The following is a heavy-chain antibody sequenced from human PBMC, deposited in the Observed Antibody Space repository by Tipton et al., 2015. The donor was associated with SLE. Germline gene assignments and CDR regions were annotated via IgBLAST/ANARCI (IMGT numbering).Heavy chain of an antibody. D-gene: IGHD4-17*01. J-gene: IGHJ4*02. CDR1: GFTFSTNA. CDR3: AKRPVTTATVYFDY. CDR2: IIDGGTT. V-gene: IGHV3-23*01. Sequence: SLRPSCAASGFTFSTNAMSWVRQAPGKGLEWVSSIIDGGTTYYTDSVKGRFTIPRDNSKNTLYLQMNSLRAEDTAVYYCAKRPVTTATVYFDYWGQGTLVTVSS.